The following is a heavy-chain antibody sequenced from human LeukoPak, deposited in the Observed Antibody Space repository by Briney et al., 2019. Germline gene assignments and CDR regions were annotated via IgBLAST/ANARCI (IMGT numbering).Heavy chain of an antibody. D-gene: IGHD2-2*01. J-gene: IGHJ4*02. Sequence: QPRGCLSPSPGASAFTSSSYATSWVRQAPGKGLEWVSTVSGIGGNTYYADSVKGRFTISRDNSKNTLYPQMNSLRAEDTAVYYCAKGRSGYCESTRWYAFDWWGEGTLVTVSS. CDR2: VSGIGGNT. CDR1: AFTSSSYA. CDR3: AKGRSGYCESTRWYAFDW. V-gene: IGHV3-23*01.